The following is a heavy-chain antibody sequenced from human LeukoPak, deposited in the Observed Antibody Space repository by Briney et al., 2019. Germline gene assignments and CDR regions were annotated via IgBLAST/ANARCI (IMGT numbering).Heavy chain of an antibody. CDR3: AREAGVVPAAILYYYYYMDV. CDR2: INHSGST. Sequence: SETLSLTCAVYGGSFSGYYWSWIRQPPGKGLEWIGEINHSGSTNYNPSLKSRVTISVDTSKNQFSLKLSSVTAADTAVYYCAREAGVVPAAILYYYYYMDVWGKGTTVTVSS. D-gene: IGHD2-2*02. CDR1: GGSFSGYY. V-gene: IGHV4-34*01. J-gene: IGHJ6*03.